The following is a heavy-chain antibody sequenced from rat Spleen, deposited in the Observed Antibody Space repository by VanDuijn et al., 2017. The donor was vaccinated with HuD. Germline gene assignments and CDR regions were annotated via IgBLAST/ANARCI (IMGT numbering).Heavy chain of an antibody. V-gene: IGHV5-29*01. CDR3: ARRHYGYTDYFDY. D-gene: IGHD1-11*01. J-gene: IGHJ2*01. Sequence: EVQLVESGGDLVQPGRSLKLTCAASGFTFSHYGMAWVRLAPTKGLEWVATLSYDGHTTYYRDSVKGRFTISRDIAKSTLYLQMDSLGSEDTATYYCARRHYGYTDYFDYWGQGVMVTVSS. CDR1: GFTFSHYG. CDR2: LSYDGHTT.